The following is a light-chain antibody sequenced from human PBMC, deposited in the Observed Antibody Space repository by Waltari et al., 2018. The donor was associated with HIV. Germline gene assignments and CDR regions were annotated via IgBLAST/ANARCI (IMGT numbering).Light chain of an antibody. CDR3: AAWDDYLNGYV. Sequence: QSVLTQPPSVSDAPRQRVTISCSGTSSTIGNNAVTWYQQVPGKATKPLIYYDDLLSSGVSDRFSGSKSGTSASLAIRGLQSEDEAEYYCAAWDDYLNGYVFGSGTKVTVL. V-gene: IGLV1-36*01. CDR2: YDD. J-gene: IGLJ1*01. CDR1: SSTIGNNA.